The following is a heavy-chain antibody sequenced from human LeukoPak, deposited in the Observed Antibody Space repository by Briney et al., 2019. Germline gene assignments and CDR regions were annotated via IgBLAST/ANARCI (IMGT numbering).Heavy chain of an antibody. CDR2: IYHSGST. J-gene: IGHJ3*02. D-gene: IGHD3-22*01. CDR3: ASTSSFHYYDSSGEVIDAFDI. CDR1: GGSIGSSNW. Sequence: SETLSLTCAVSGGSIGSSNWWSWVRQPPGKGLEWIGEIYHSGSTNYNPSLKSRVTISVDKSKNQFSLKLSSVTAADTAVYYCASTSSFHYYDSSGEVIDAFDIWGQGTMVTVSS. V-gene: IGHV4-4*02.